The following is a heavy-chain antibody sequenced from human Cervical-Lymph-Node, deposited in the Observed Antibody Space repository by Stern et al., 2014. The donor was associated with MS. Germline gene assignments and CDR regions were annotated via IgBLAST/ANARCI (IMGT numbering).Heavy chain of an antibody. CDR2: IYTDGST. J-gene: IGHJ3*02. CDR1: GFTVSSNY. CDR3: ARAIFGVVTPTMAPDAFDI. V-gene: IGHV3-53*01. Sequence: EVQPVESGGGLIQPGGSLRLSCAASGFTVSSNYMSWVRQSPGTGLQWVSLIYTDGSTYYADSVKGRFTISRDHSKNTLYLQMNSLGAEDTALYYCARAIFGVVTPTMAPDAFDIWGQGTMVTVSS. D-gene: IGHD3-3*01.